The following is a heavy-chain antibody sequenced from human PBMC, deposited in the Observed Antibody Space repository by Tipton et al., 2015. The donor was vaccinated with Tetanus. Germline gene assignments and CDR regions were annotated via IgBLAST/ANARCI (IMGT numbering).Heavy chain of an antibody. CDR2: INHSGST. J-gene: IGHJ4*02. CDR3: ARDPSGGVRYFDY. V-gene: IGHV4-34*01. D-gene: IGHD2-8*01. CDR1: GGSFSGYD. Sequence: TLSLTCAVYGGSFSGYDWNWIRQPPGKGLEWIGEINHSGSTKYNPSLKSRVTISVDTSGNLFSLKLSSVTAADTAVYYCARDPSGGVRYFDYWGQGTLVTVSS.